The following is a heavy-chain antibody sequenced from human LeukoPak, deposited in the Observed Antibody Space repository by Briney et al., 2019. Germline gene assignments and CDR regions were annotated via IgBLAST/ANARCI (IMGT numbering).Heavy chain of an antibody. CDR3: ARDPFSHCRSTSCYSYYFDY. V-gene: IGHV3-30-3*01. CDR1: GFTFSSYA. J-gene: IGHJ4*02. Sequence: GGSLRLSCAASGFTFSSYAMHWVRQAPGKGLEWVAVISYDGSNKYYADSVKGRFTISRDNSKNTLYLQMNSLRAEDTAVYYCARDPFSHCRSTSCYSYYFDYWGQGTLVTVSS. CDR2: ISYDGSNK. D-gene: IGHD2-2*01.